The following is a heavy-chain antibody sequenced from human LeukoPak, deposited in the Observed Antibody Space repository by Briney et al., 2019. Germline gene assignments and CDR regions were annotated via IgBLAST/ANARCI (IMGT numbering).Heavy chain of an antibody. D-gene: IGHD6-19*01. CDR2: IYHSGTT. CDR1: SYSISSGYY. V-gene: IGHV4-38-2*02. Sequence: SETLSLTSTVSSYSISSGYYWGWIRQTPRKGLDLIGTIYHSGTTYYHPSLKSRVTISVDTSKNQFSLKLSSVTAADTAVYYCTAQYYSTGWYTIDYWGQGTLVTVSS. CDR3: TAQYYSTGWYTIDY. J-gene: IGHJ4*02.